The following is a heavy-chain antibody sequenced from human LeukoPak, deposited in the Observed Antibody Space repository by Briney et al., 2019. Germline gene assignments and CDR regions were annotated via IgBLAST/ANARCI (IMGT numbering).Heavy chain of an antibody. Sequence: SETLSLTCTVSGGSISSYYWSWIRQPPGKGLEWIGYIYYSGSTNYNPSLKSRVTISVDTSKNQFSLKLSSVTAADTAVYYCARHNAGELPEGHFDYWGQGTLVTVSS. D-gene: IGHD1-26*01. CDR1: GGSISSYY. CDR3: ARHNAGELPEGHFDY. CDR2: IYYSGST. J-gene: IGHJ4*02. V-gene: IGHV4-59*08.